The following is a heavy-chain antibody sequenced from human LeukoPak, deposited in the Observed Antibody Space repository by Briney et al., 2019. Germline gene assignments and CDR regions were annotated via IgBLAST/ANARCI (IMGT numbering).Heavy chain of an antibody. V-gene: IGHV4-61*02. J-gene: IGHJ4*02. CDR1: GGSISSGSYY. D-gene: IGHD2-2*01. Sequence: SETLSLTCTVSGGSISSGSYYWSWIRQPAGKGLEWIGRIYTSGSTNYNPSLKSRVTMSVDTSKNQFSLKLSSVTAADTAVYYCARDGPVSSTSRHLDYWGQGTLVTVSS. CDR2: IYTSGST. CDR3: ARDGPVSSTSRHLDY.